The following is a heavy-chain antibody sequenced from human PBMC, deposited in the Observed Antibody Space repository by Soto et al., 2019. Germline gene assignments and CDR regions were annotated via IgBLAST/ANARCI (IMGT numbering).Heavy chain of an antibody. CDR1: GGSISSND. CDR2: ISYNGNT. V-gene: IGHV4-59*01. D-gene: IGHD3-16*01. CDR3: ATVSYHYVWGSSTGMDV. Sequence: QVQLQESGPGLVKPAETLSLTCSVSGGSISSNDWSWIRQPPGKGLEYIGYISYNGNTNYKPSLKSRVTISVDTSKNQFCLKMSSVTAADTAVYYCATVSYHYVWGSSTGMDVWGQGTTVTVSS. J-gene: IGHJ6*02.